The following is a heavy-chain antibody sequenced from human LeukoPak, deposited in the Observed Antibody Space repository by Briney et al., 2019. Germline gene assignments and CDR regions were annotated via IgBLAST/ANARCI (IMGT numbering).Heavy chain of an antibody. Sequence: SETLTLTCTVSGGSISSYYWSWIRQPPGKGLEWIGYIYYSGSTNYNPSLKSRVTISVDTSKNQFSLKLSSVTAADTAVYYCARGGRLLPLNYWGQGTLVTVSS. CDR1: GGSISSYY. J-gene: IGHJ4*02. CDR2: IYYSGST. D-gene: IGHD3-22*01. CDR3: ARGGRLLPLNY. V-gene: IGHV4-59*01.